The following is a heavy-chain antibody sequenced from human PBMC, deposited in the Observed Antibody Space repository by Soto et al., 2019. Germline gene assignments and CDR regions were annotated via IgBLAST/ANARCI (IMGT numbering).Heavy chain of an antibody. CDR3: ARHEYVSSSYDLLDV. J-gene: IGHJ3*01. V-gene: IGHV4-39*01. D-gene: IGHD3-22*01. CDR2: IYYTGTT. CDR1: GGSVTNINYF. Sequence: PSETLSLTCSVSGGSVTNINYFWAGIRQSPGKGLEWIANIYYTGTTFYNPSLRSRVSMTIDASKNRFSLNLSSVTASDTALYYCARHEYVSSSYDLLDVWGRGTMVTVSS.